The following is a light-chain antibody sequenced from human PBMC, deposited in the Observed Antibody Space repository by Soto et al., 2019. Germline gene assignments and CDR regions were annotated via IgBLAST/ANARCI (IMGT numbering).Light chain of an antibody. CDR1: QSISSW. CDR2: KAS. CDR3: QQYNSYPWT. Sequence: DIQMTQARSTLSASVGDRVTITCRASQSISSWLAWYQQKPGKAPKLLIYKASSLESGVPSRLSGSGSGTEFTLTISSLQPDDFATYYCQQYNSYPWTFGQGTKVDI. J-gene: IGKJ1*01. V-gene: IGKV1-5*03.